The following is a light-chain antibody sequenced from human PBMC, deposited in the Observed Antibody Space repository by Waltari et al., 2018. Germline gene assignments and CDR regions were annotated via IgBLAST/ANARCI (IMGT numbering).Light chain of an antibody. CDR1: PSIASSY. CDR3: QHYGTSRT. CDR2: SAS. Sequence: IVLTQSPGTLSLSPGERATLSCRASPSIASSYLAWYQPRPGQAPRLLIYSASNRASGVPDRFSGSGSRTDFTLTISRLEPEDFALYYCQHYGTSRTFGQGSKVEMK. V-gene: IGKV3-20*01. J-gene: IGKJ1*01.